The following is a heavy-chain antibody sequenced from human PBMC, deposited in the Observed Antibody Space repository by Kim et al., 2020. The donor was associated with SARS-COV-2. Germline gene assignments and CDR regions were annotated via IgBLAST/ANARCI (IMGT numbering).Heavy chain of an antibody. CDR2: IYHSGST. D-gene: IGHD3-22*01. Sequence: SETLSLTCAVSGDSISSTNWWTWVRQPPGKGLEWIGEIYHSGSTNSDPSLKSRVTISADKSKNQFSLQLNSVTAADTAVYYCARAKATSIYYDTSGPAFYYFDSWGQGTLVTVSS. CDR3: ARAKATSIYYDTSGPAFYYFDS. J-gene: IGHJ4*02. CDR1: GDSISSTNW. V-gene: IGHV4-4*02.